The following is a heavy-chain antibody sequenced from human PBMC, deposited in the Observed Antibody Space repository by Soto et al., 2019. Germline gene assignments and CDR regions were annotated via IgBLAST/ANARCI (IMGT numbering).Heavy chain of an antibody. D-gene: IGHD2-8*01. J-gene: IGHJ4*02. CDR1: GGSISSGGYY. Sequence: PSETLSLTCTVSGGSISSGGYYWSWIRQHPGKGLEWIGYIYYSGSTYYNPSLKSRVTISADTSKTLFSLNLNFVTAADTAVYYCARGDHGPRRFYFDTWGQGTLVTVSS. CDR3: ARGDHGPRRFYFDT. V-gene: IGHV4-31*03. CDR2: IYYSGST.